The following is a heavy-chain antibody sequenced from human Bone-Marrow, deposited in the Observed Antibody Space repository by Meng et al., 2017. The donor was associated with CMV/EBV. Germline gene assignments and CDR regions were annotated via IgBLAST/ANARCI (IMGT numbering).Heavy chain of an antibody. CDR3: ARGGSDAFDV. CDR2: IGTAGDT. CDR1: GFTFSSYD. J-gene: IGHJ3*01. Sequence: GGSLRLSCAASGFTFSSYDMHWVRQATGKGLEWVSAIGTAGDTYYPGSVKGRFTISRENAKNSLYLQMTSLTAGDTAVYYCARGGSDAFDVWGQGTMVTVSS. V-gene: IGHV3-13*01.